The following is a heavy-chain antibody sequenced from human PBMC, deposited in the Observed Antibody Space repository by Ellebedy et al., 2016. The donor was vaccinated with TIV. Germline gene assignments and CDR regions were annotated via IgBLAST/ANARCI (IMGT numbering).Heavy chain of an antibody. CDR2: ISAYNGNT. V-gene: IGHV1-18*01. CDR1: GYTFTSYG. Sequence: ASVKVSCKASGYTFTSYGISWVRQAPGQGLEWMGWISAYNGNTNYAQKLQGRVTMTTDTSTSTAYMELRSLRSDDTAVYYCARGRRGGSSWDSFDYWGQGTLVTVSS. J-gene: IGHJ4*02. D-gene: IGHD6-13*01. CDR3: ARGRRGGSSWDSFDY.